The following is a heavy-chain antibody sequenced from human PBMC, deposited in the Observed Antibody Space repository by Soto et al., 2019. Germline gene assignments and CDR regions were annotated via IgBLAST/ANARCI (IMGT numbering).Heavy chain of an antibody. Sequence: VQLQESGPGLVKPSETLSLTCTVSGGSIISDYWSWIRQPPGKGLEWIGYISYSGSTNYNPSLKSLVTISVDTSKNQFSLKLSSVTAADTAVYYCARSFEGDVGRFDYWGQGTLVTVSS. V-gene: IGHV4-59*01. CDR3: ARSFEGDVGRFDY. D-gene: IGHD2-21*02. CDR1: GGSIISDY. CDR2: ISYSGST. J-gene: IGHJ4*02.